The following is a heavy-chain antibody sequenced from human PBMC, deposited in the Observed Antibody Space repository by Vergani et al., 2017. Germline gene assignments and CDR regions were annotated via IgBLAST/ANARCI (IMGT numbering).Heavy chain of an antibody. V-gene: IGHV4-61*02. CDR1: GGSISSGSYY. CDR2: IYTSGST. CDR3: ARITSRGVPGDYYYYYGMDV. D-gene: IGHD3-16*01. J-gene: IGHJ6*02. Sequence: QVQLQESGPGLVKPSQTLSLTCTVSGGSISSGSYYWSWIRQPAGKGLEWIGRIYTSGSTNYNPSLKSRVTISVDTSKNQFSLKLSSVTAADTAVYYCARITSRGVPGDYYYYYGMDVWGQGTTVTVSS.